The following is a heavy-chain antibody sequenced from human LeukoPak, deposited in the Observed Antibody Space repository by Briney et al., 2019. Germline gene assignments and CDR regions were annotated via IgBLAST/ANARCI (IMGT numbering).Heavy chain of an antibody. CDR3: ARQADDSSSSLVYFDY. CDR2: IYYSGTT. Sequence: PSETLSLTCAVSGGSISSHYWSWIRQPPGKGLEWIGFIYYSGTTKYNPSLKSQVTISADTSKNQFSLKLSSVTAADTAVYYCARQADDSSSSLVYFDYWGQGTLVTVSS. CDR1: GGSISSHY. V-gene: IGHV4-59*08. D-gene: IGHD6-6*01. J-gene: IGHJ4*02.